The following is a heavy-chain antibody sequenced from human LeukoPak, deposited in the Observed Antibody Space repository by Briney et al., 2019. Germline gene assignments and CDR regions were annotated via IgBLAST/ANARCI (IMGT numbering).Heavy chain of an antibody. D-gene: IGHD2-15*01. V-gene: IGHV3-7*01. CDR3: AREEVVAATLASFDY. Sequence: GGSLRLSCAASGFTFSSYWMSWVRQAPGKGLEWVANIKQDGSEKYYVDSVKGRFTISRDNAKNSLYLQMNSLRAEDTAVYYCAREEVVAATLASFDYWGQGTLVTVSS. J-gene: IGHJ4*02. CDR1: GFTFSSYW. CDR2: IKQDGSEK.